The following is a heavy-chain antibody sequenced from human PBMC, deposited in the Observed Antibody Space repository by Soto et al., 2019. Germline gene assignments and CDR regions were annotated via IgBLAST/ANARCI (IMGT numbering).Heavy chain of an antibody. J-gene: IGHJ4*02. CDR3: ATSPQKRGYSGYDLYY. V-gene: IGHV1-24*01. CDR1: GYTLTELS. Sequence: ASVKVSGKVSGYTLTELSMHWVRQAPGKGLEWMGGFDPEDGETIYAQKFQGRVTMTEDASTDTAYMELSSLRSEDTTVYYCATSPQKRGYSGYDLYYWGQGTLVTVSS. D-gene: IGHD5-12*01. CDR2: FDPEDGET.